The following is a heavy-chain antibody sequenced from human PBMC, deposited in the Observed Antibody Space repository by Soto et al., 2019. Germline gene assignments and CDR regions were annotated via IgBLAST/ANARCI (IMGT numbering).Heavy chain of an antibody. D-gene: IGHD5-12*01. CDR1: GFTFSDYY. Sequence: GGSLRLSCVASGFTFSDYYMSWIRQAPGKGLECVSYISSSSSYTNYADSVKGRFTISRDNAKNSLYLQMNSLRAEDTAVYYCARDHHRYSGYDYVDYWGQGTLVTVSS. J-gene: IGHJ4*02. V-gene: IGHV3-11*05. CDR2: ISSSSSYT. CDR3: ARDHHRYSGYDYVDY.